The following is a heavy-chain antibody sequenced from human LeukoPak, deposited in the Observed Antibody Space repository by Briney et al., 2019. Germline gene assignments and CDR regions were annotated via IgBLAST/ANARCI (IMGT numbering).Heavy chain of an antibody. J-gene: IGHJ4*02. CDR2: FDPEKDET. CDR3: ARLVGAPYYFDY. D-gene: IGHD1-26*01. V-gene: IGHV1-24*01. CDR1: GLSFIELS. Sequence: ASVKVSCKVSGLSFIELSFHWVRQAPGKGLEWMGGFDPEKDETVYAQKLQGRVTMTTDTSTSTAYMELRSLRSDDTAVCYCARLVGAPYYFDYWGQGTLVTVSS.